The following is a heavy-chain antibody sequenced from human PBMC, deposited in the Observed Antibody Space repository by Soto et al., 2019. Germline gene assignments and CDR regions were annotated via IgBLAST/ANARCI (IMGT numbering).Heavy chain of an antibody. J-gene: IGHJ3*02. Sequence: SVKVSCKASGGTFSSYAISWVRQAPGQGLEWMGGIIPIFGTANYAQKFQGRVTMTRDTSTSTVYMELSSLRSEDTAVYYCARDHVFGLAYYGGNSEAFDIWGQGTMVTVSS. CDR2: IIPIFGTA. CDR1: GGTFSSYA. D-gene: IGHD4-17*01. V-gene: IGHV1-69*05. CDR3: ARDHVFGLAYYGGNSEAFDI.